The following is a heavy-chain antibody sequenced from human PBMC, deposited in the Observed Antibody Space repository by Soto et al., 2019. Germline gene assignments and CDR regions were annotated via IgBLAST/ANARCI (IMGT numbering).Heavy chain of an antibody. Sequence: GGSLRLSCTASGFTFGDYAMSWFRQAPGKGLEWVGFIRSKAYGGTTEYAASVKGRFTISRDDSKSIAYLQMNSLKTEDTAVYYCTSTAMISDFWSGYSFDYWGQGTLVTVSS. CDR1: GFTFGDYA. CDR3: TSTAMISDFWSGYSFDY. CDR2: IRSKAYGGTT. J-gene: IGHJ4*02. V-gene: IGHV3-49*03. D-gene: IGHD3-3*01.